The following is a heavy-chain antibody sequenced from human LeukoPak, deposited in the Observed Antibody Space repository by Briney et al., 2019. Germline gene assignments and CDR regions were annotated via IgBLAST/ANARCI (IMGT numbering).Heavy chain of an antibody. CDR2: IRSKVYGGTP. CDR1: GFTFGDYA. V-gene: IGHV3-49*04. CDR3: TRDQTPYY. J-gene: IGHJ4*02. Sequence: GGSLRLSRTASGFTFGDYAMTWVRQAPGKGLEWVGFIRSKVYGGTPEYAASVKGRFTISRDDSKGIAYLQMNSLKTEDTAVYYCTRDQTPYYWGQGTLVTVSS.